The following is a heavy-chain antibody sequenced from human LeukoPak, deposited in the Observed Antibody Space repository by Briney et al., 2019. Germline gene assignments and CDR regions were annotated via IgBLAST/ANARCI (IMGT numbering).Heavy chain of an antibody. D-gene: IGHD6-13*01. CDR1: GFTFDDYG. V-gene: IGHV3-20*04. Sequence: GGSLRLSCAASGFTFDDYGMSWVRQAPGKGLEWLSYINWNGDTTTYADSVKGRFTISRDSTKNPLYLQMNSLRAEDTAFYFCARDEQLVFDYWGQGALVTVSS. CDR2: INWNGDTT. J-gene: IGHJ4*02. CDR3: ARDEQLVFDY.